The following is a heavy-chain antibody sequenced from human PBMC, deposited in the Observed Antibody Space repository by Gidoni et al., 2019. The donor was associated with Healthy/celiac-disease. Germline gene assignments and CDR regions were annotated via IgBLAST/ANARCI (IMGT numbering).Heavy chain of an antibody. CDR3: ARGARGGVDP. CDR2: SSSISSYI. CDR1: GFTLSSYS. J-gene: IGHJ5*02. V-gene: IGHV3-21*01. D-gene: IGHD3-16*01. Sequence: VQLVESGGGLVKPGGSLRLSCEASGFTLSSYSMNWVRQASGKGLEWVSSSSSISSYIDYADSVKGRCTISRDNAKNSLYLQMNSLRAEDTAVYYCARGARGGVDPWGQGTLVTVSS.